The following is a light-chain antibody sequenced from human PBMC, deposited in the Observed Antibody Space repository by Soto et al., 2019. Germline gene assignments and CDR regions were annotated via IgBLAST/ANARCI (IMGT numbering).Light chain of an antibody. J-gene: IGKJ1*01. CDR2: GTS. CDR1: QSVGSSY. V-gene: IGKV3-20*01. CDR3: QQYTTSSWT. Sequence: EVVLTQSPGTLSLSPVERATLSCMASQSVGSSYLAWYQQKPGQAPRVLIYGTSSRATGIPDRFSGSGSGTDFTLTISRLEPEDFAVYYCQQYTTSSWTFGQGTKVDI.